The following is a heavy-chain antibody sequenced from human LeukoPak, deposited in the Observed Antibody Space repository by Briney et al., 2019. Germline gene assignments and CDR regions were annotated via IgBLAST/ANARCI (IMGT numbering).Heavy chain of an antibody. CDR3: ARAGGDGDYVESPNYYYYGMDV. CDR2: INHSGST. V-gene: IGHV4-34*01. D-gene: IGHD4-17*01. CDR1: GGSFSGYY. Sequence: SETLSLTCAVYGGSFSGYYWSWIRQPPGKGLEWIGEINHSGSTNYNPSLKSRVTISVDTSKNQFSLKLSSVTAADTAVYYCARAGGDGDYVESPNYYYYGMDVWGQGTTVTVSS. J-gene: IGHJ6*02.